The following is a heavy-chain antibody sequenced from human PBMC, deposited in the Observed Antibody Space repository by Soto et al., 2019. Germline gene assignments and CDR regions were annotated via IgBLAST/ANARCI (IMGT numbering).Heavy chain of an antibody. CDR3: ARHVVVPAAILPYYYYGMDV. Sequence: SVKVSCKASGGTFSSYAISWVRQAPGQGLEWMGGIIPIFGTANYAQKFQGRVTITADESTSTAYMELSSLRSEDTAVYYCARHVVVPAAILPYYYYGMDVWGQGTTVTVSS. CDR1: GGTFSSYA. V-gene: IGHV1-69*13. J-gene: IGHJ6*02. D-gene: IGHD2-2*02. CDR2: IIPIFGTA.